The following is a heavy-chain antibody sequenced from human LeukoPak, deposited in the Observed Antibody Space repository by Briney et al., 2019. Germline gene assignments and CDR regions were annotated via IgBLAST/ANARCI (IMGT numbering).Heavy chain of an antibody. J-gene: IGHJ3*02. CDR3: ARDRTRSGYDLNAFDI. Sequence: ASVKVSCKASGYTFTSYGISWVRQAPGQGLEWMGWISAYNGNTNYAQKLQGRVTMTTDTSTSTAYMELRSLRSDDMAVYYCARDRTRSGYDLNAFDIWGQGTMVTVSS. V-gene: IGHV1-18*03. CDR2: ISAYNGNT. D-gene: IGHD5-12*01. CDR1: GYTFTSYG.